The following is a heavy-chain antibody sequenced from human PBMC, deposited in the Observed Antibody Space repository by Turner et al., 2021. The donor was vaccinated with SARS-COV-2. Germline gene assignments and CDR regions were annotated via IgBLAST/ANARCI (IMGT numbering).Heavy chain of an antibody. CDR2: VDPEDGET. J-gene: IGHJ5*02. CDR1: GYTRTELS. CDR3: ATGDQPLVNWFDP. Sequence: HVQLEQSGAGENKHGASVKVSCKISGYTRTELSMYWVRQAPGKGLEWMGGVDPEDGETIYAQNFQGRVTTTEDTSTDSAYMELSSLRSDDAAVYFLATGDQPLVNWFDPWGQGTLVTVSS. V-gene: IGHV1-24*01.